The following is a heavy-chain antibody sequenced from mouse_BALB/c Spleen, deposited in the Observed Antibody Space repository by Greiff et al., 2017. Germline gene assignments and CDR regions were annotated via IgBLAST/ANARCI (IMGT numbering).Heavy chain of an antibody. D-gene: IGHD1-1*01. CDR1: GFTFSSYA. CDR2: ISSGGST. J-gene: IGHJ4*01. Sequence: EVQRVESGGGLVKPGGSLKLSCAASGFTFSSYAMSWVRQTPEKRLEWVASISSGGSTYYPDSVKGRFTISRDNARNILYLQMSSLRSEDTAMYYCARPLIPYAMDYWGQGTSVTVSS. V-gene: IGHV5-6-5*01. CDR3: ARPLIPYAMDY.